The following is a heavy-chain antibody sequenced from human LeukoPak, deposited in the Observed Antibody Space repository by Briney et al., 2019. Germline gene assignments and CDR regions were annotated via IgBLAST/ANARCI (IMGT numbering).Heavy chain of an antibody. V-gene: IGHV4-31*03. J-gene: IGHJ2*01. CDR1: GCSISSGGYL. Sequence: SETLSLTCTVSGCSISSGGYLWRWIRQRPGRGLGWIGYICNSGATYSNPSLKSRVTISVDTSKTQFSLKLSSVTAADTAVYYCARRAITKIVGWYFDLWGRGTLVTVSA. CDR2: ICNSGAT. CDR3: ARRAITKIVGWYFDL. D-gene: IGHD3-22*01.